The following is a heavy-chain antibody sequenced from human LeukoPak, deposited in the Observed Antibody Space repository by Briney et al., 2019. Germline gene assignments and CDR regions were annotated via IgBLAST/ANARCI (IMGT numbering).Heavy chain of an antibody. CDR3: AKDKSGGYCSSTRCYYYFDY. Sequence: GGSLRLSCAASGFTFSNYEMNWVRQAPGKGLEWVSYISSSGSIIYYADSVKGRFTISRDDAKNSLYLQMNSLRAEDTALYYCAKDKSGGYCSSTRCYYYFDYWGQGTLVTVSS. CDR2: ISSSGSII. V-gene: IGHV3-48*03. D-gene: IGHD2-2*01. J-gene: IGHJ4*02. CDR1: GFTFSNYE.